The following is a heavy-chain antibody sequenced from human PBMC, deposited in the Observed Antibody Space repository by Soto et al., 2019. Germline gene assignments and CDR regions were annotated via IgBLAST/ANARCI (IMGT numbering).Heavy chain of an antibody. CDR2: ISAYNGGT. CDR1: GYTFTSYA. V-gene: IGHV1-18*01. D-gene: IGHD3-16*01. J-gene: IGHJ4*02. CDR3: ARDFTGWPPDGVEY. Sequence: QVQLVQSGVEVKNPGASVKVSCKASGYTFTSYAVSWVRQAPGQGLEWMGWISAYNGGTNYAQKFRDRVTMATDAPTSTVYMELRSLKYDDTAMYYCARDFTGWPPDGVEYWGQGTQVTVSS.